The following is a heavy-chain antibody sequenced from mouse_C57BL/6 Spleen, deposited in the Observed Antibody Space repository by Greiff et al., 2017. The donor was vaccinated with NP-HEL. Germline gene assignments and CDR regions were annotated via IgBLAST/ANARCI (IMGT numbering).Heavy chain of an antibody. V-gene: IGHV3-6*01. CDR2: ISYDGSN. CDR3: ARFSMGYDRFAY. D-gene: IGHD2-3*01. J-gene: IGHJ3*01. CDR1: GYSITSGYY. Sequence: EVQLVESGPGLVKPSQSLSLTCSVTGYSITSGYYWNWIRQFPGNKLEWMGYISYDGSNNYNPSLKNRISITRDTSKNQFFLKLNSVTTEDTATYYCARFSMGYDRFAYWGQGTLVTVSA.